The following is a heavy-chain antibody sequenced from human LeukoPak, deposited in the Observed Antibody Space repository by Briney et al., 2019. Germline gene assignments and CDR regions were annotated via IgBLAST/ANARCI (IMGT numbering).Heavy chain of an antibody. Sequence: PGGSLRLSCAASGFTFSSYWLSWVRQAPGKGLEWVANIKQDGSEKYYVDSLKGRFTVSRDNAKNALYLQINGLRVGDTAVYYCARVGAARHYYYYMDVWGKGTTVTVSS. V-gene: IGHV3-7*01. CDR2: IKQDGSEK. CDR3: ARVGAARHYYYYMDV. J-gene: IGHJ6*03. D-gene: IGHD2-15*01. CDR1: GFTFSSYW.